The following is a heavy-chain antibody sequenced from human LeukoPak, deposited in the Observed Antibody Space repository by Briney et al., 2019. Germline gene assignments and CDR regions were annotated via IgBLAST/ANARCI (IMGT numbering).Heavy chain of an antibody. Sequence: SETLSLTCTVSGGSISSYYWSWIRQPPGKGLEWIGYIYYSGSTNYNPSLKSRVTISVDRSKNQFSLKLSSVTAADTAVYYCARVVSGGEYFDYWGQGTLVTVSS. CDR2: IYYSGST. D-gene: IGHD5-12*01. V-gene: IGHV4-59*12. CDR1: GGSISSYY. J-gene: IGHJ4*02. CDR3: ARVVSGGEYFDY.